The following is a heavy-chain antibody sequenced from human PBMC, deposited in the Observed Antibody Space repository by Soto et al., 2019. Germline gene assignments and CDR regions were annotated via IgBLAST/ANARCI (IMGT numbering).Heavy chain of an antibody. CDR3: ATSQATDWLGELWSDNWFDP. Sequence: QVQLVQSGAEVKKPGASVKVSCKASGYTFTSYDINWVRQATGHGLEWLGWMNPNRRNTGYAQKFQGRVTMTRNTSIRTAYMELSSLKSEDTAVYYCATSQATDWLGELWSDNWFDPWGQGTLVTVSS. V-gene: IGHV1-8*01. D-gene: IGHD3-10*01. J-gene: IGHJ5*02. CDR2: MNPNRRNT. CDR1: GYTFTSYD.